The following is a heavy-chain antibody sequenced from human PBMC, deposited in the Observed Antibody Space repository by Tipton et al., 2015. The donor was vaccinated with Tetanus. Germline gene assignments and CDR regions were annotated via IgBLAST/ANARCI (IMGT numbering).Heavy chain of an antibody. D-gene: IGHD3-10*01. CDR1: RGSVRSDNYQ. CDR3: ARVKGTYNHYGLDV. J-gene: IGHJ6*02. Sequence: TLSLTCTVSRGSVRSDNYQWNWIRQPPGKGLEWIGYIYDSGSTYYNPSLKSRVTISEDRSKNQISLRLRSVTAADTAVYYCARVKGTYNHYGLDVWGQGTTVTVAS. V-gene: IGHV4-30-2*01. CDR2: IYDSGST.